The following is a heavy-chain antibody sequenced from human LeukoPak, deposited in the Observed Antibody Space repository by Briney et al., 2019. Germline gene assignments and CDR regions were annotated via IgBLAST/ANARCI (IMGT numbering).Heavy chain of an antibody. CDR2: IWYDGSDK. Sequence: AGGSLRLSCAASGFTFSTYGMHWVRQAPGKGLEWVAIIWYDGSDKYYSDSVKGRFTISRDNSRNTLYLQMNSLRAEDTAVYYCARDVWGDRDSYFDCWGQGTLVTVSS. CDR1: GFTFSTYG. D-gene: IGHD3-16*01. V-gene: IGHV3-33*01. CDR3: ARDVWGDRDSYFDC. J-gene: IGHJ4*02.